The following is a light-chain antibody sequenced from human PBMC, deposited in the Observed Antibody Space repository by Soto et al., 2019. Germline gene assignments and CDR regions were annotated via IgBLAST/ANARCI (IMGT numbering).Light chain of an antibody. CDR1: SSNIGTSYD. CDR3: QSYDTSLSGDV. V-gene: IGLV1-40*01. Sequence: QSVLTQPPSVSGAPGQRVTISCTGSSSNIGTSYDVYWYQQVPGTAPKVLIYGNNNRPSGVPDRFSGSKSGTSASLAITGLQAEDEADYYCQSYDTSLSGDVFGTGTKVTVL. J-gene: IGLJ1*01. CDR2: GNN.